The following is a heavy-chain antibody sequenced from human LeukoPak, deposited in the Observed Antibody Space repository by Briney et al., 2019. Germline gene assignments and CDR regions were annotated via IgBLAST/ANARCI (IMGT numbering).Heavy chain of an antibody. Sequence: GGSLRLSCAASGFTFADYAMSWVRQAPGKGLEWVSAISGSGGNTYYADSVKGRFTISRDNSKNTLYLQMNSLRAEDTAVYYCAKDQSGGQLDSAPDKLDCWGQGTLVTVSS. CDR3: AKDQSGGQLDSAPDKLDC. CDR2: ISGSGGNT. CDR1: GFTFADYA. V-gene: IGHV3-23*01. D-gene: IGHD3/OR15-3a*01. J-gene: IGHJ4*02.